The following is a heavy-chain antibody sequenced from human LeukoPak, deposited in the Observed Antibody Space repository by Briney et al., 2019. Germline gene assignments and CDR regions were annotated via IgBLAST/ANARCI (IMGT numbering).Heavy chain of an antibody. CDR1: GFNFNNAW. Sequence: GGSLRLSCVASGFNFNNAWMSWVRQAPGKGLEWVSTIYSDGTTYYADSVKGRFTISRHNSKNTLYLQMNSLRAEDTAVYYCASAGYASWFDPWGQGTLVTVSS. CDR2: IYSDGTT. CDR3: ASAGYASWFDP. D-gene: IGHD3-16*01. V-gene: IGHV3-53*04. J-gene: IGHJ5*02.